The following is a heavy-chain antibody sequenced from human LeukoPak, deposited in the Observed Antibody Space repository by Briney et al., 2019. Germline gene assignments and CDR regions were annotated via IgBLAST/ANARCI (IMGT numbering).Heavy chain of an antibody. CDR3: ARHYLGVGSQPLPEYFHH. J-gene: IGHJ1*01. D-gene: IGHD7-27*01. V-gene: IGHV4-39*07. Sequence: PSETLSLTCTVSGGSISSSSYCWGRIRQPPGKGLEWIGTIYYSGSTYYNPSLRSRVTISLDTSKNQFSLQLSSVTAADTAVYYCARHYLGVGSQPLPEYFHHWGQGTLVTVSS. CDR1: GGSISSSSYC. CDR2: IYYSGST.